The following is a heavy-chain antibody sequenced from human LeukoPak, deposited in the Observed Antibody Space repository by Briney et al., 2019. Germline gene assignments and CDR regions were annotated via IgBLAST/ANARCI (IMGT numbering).Heavy chain of an antibody. V-gene: IGHV4-39*07. Sequence: PSETLSLTCTVSGGSISSSSYYWGWIRQPPGKGLEWIGSIYYSGSTYYNPSLKSRVTISVDTSKNQFSLKLSSVTAADTAVYYCARGLGYCSSTSCYTFNWFDPWGQGTLVTVSS. D-gene: IGHD2-2*02. CDR2: IYYSGST. J-gene: IGHJ5*02. CDR3: ARGLGYCSSTSCYTFNWFDP. CDR1: GGSISSSSYY.